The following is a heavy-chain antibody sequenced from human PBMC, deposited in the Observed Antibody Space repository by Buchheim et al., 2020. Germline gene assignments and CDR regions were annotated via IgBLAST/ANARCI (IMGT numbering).Heavy chain of an antibody. V-gene: IGHV3-48*02. Sequence: EVQLVESGGALEQPGGSLRLSCVASGFNFNTYHMDWVRQAPGKGLEWLSYISSTSSIIYYADSVKGRFTVSRDNAKNSLYLQMNSLRDEDTAVYYCTRDGNVVGVFDYWGRGT. J-gene: IGHJ4*02. CDR2: ISSTSSII. D-gene: IGHD2-15*01. CDR3: TRDGNVVGVFDY. CDR1: GFNFNTYH.